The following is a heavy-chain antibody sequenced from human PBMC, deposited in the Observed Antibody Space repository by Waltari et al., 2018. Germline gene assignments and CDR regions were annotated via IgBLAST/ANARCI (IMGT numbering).Heavy chain of an antibody. Sequence: QLQESGPGLVKTSETLSLTCAVSGYSINSGYYWGWIRQPPGKGLEWIGNIHHSGSTYYSPSLKSRVTISFDTSENQFSLKLSSVTAADTAVYFCARGLTSWYFDLWGRGSLVTVSS. CDR3: ARGLTSWYFDL. V-gene: IGHV4-38-2*01. J-gene: IGHJ2*01. CDR2: IHHSGST. D-gene: IGHD2-21*02. CDR1: GYSINSGYY.